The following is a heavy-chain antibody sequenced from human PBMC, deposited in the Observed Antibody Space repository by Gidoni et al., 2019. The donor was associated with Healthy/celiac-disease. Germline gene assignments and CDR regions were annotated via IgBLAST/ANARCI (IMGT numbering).Heavy chain of an antibody. CDR1: GFTFSSYS. Sequence: EVQLVESGGGLVKPGGSLRLSCAASGFTFSSYSMNWVRQAPGKGLEWVSSISSSSSYIYYADSVKGRFTISRDNAKNSLYLQMNSLRAEDTAVYYCAREGGAVAENYYYYYGMDVWGQGTTVTVSS. CDR3: AREGGAVAENYYYYYGMDV. D-gene: IGHD6-19*01. CDR2: ISSSSSYI. V-gene: IGHV3-21*01. J-gene: IGHJ6*02.